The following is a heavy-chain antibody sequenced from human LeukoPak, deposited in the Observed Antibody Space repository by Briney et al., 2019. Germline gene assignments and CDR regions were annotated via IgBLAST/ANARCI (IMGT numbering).Heavy chain of an antibody. CDR1: GGSICSYH. Sequence: SETLSLTCTVSGGSICSYHWSWIRQPPGKELEWIGYINYSGSTNYNPSLKSRVTISVDTSKNQFSLKMTSVTAADTAVYYCARVRYFDSGGYYYDFDFWGQGALVTVSS. V-gene: IGHV4-59*08. J-gene: IGHJ4*02. CDR2: INYSGST. D-gene: IGHD3-22*01. CDR3: ARVRYFDSGGYYYDFDF.